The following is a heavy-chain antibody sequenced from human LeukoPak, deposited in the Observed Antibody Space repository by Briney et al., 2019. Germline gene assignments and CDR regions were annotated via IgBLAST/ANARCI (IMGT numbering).Heavy chain of an antibody. Sequence: GRSLRLSCAASGFTFSSYGMHWVRQAPGKGLEWVAVISYDGNNKYYADSVKGRFTISRDNSKNTLYLQMNSLRAEDTAVYYCAKEMTLGYCSSTSCPIDYWGQGTLVTVSS. CDR3: AKEMTLGYCSSTSCPIDY. CDR1: GFTFSSYG. J-gene: IGHJ4*02. V-gene: IGHV3-30*18. D-gene: IGHD2-2*01. CDR2: ISYDGNNK.